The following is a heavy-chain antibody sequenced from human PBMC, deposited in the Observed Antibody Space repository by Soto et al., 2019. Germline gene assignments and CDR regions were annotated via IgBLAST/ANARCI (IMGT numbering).Heavy chain of an antibody. J-gene: IGHJ3*02. Sequence: GESLKISCAASGFIFSSYAMSWVRQAPGKGLEWVSAISGSGGSTYYADSVKGRFTISRDNSKNTLYLQMNSLRAEDPAVYYCAKDSDGSGSYYDAFDIWGQGTMVTVSS. CDR1: GFIFSSYA. CDR3: AKDSDGSGSYYDAFDI. V-gene: IGHV3-23*01. CDR2: ISGSGGST. D-gene: IGHD3-10*01.